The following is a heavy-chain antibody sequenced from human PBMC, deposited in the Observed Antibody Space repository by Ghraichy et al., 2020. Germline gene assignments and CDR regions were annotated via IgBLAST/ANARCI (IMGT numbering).Heavy chain of an antibody. CDR3: AKCLGGATTYYFDY. CDR2: IRYDGSNK. Sequence: GESLNISCAASGFTFSSYGMHWVRQAPGKGLEWVAFIRYDGSNKYYADSVKGRFTISRDNSKNTLYLQMNSLRAEDTAVYYCAKCLGGATTYYFDYWGQGTLVTVSS. V-gene: IGHV3-30*02. D-gene: IGHD1-26*01. J-gene: IGHJ4*02. CDR1: GFTFSSYG.